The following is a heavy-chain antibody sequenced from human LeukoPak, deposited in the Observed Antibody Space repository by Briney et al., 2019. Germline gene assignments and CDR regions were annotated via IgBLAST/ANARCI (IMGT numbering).Heavy chain of an antibody. CDR3: ARGALPPGIAAAEVAFDI. Sequence: GGSLRLSCAASGFTFNRYGMNWVRQAPGKGLEWVSGISPGGDIKYYADSVKGRFVISRDNSKNTVYLQMNSLRAEDTAVYYCARGALPPGIAAAEVAFDIWGQGTMVTVSS. J-gene: IGHJ3*02. CDR2: ISPGGDIK. D-gene: IGHD6-13*01. V-gene: IGHV3-23*01. CDR1: GFTFNRYG.